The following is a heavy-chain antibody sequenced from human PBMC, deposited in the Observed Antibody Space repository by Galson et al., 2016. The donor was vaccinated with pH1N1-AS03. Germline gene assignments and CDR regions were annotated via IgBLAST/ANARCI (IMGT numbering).Heavy chain of an antibody. Sequence: TLSLTCTVSGGSISSSSYYWGWIRQPPGKGLEWIGSIYYSGSTYYNPSLKSRVTISIDTSKNHFSLKLSSVTAADTAIYYCARQAEGRMLTLRHRYFDFWGRGIRVTVSS. CDR2: IYYSGST. CDR3: ARQAEGRMLTLRHRYFDF. D-gene: IGHD1-14*01. J-gene: IGHJ2*01. CDR1: GGSISSSSYY. V-gene: IGHV4-39*07.